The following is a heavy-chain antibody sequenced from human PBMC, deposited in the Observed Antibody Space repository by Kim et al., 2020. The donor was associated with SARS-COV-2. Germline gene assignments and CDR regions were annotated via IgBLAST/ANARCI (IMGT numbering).Heavy chain of an antibody. CDR1: GFTFSSYG. D-gene: IGHD2-15*01. V-gene: IGHV3-33*01. J-gene: IGHJ6*02. Sequence: GGSLRLSCAASGFTFSSYGMHWVRQAPGKGLEWVAVIWYDGSNKYYADSVKGRFTISRDNSKNTLYLQMNSLRAEDTAVYYCARDVTGILGYCSGGSCYSHYYGMDVWGQGTTVTVSS. CDR3: ARDVTGILGYCSGGSCYSHYYGMDV. CDR2: IWYDGSNK.